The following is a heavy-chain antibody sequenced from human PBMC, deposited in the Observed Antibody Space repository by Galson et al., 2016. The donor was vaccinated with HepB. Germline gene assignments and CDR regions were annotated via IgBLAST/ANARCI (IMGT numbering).Heavy chain of an antibody. Sequence: ALRLSCAASGFTFSRYWMHWVRQAPGKGLEWVAVISYDGGTTYYADSVKGRFTISRDNSRDTLYLQMNSLRAEDMAVYYCARGLPPSVYYHGMDVWGQGTTVTVSS. CDR3: ARGLPPSVYYHGMDV. V-gene: IGHV3-30-3*01. J-gene: IGHJ6*02. CDR1: GFTFSRYW. CDR2: ISYDGGTT.